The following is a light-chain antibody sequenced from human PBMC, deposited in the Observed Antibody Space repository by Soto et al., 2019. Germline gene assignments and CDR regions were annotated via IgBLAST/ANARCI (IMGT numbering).Light chain of an antibody. Sequence: QSVLTQPPSVSGAPGQRVTISCTGNSSNIGAGYDVHWYQQLPGTAPKLLIYGNSNRPSGVPDRFSGSKSGTSASLAITGLQAEDEADYYCQSYDSSPGGSVFGTGTKLTVL. J-gene: IGLJ1*01. V-gene: IGLV1-40*01. CDR3: QSYDSSPGGSV. CDR2: GNS. CDR1: SSNIGAGYD.